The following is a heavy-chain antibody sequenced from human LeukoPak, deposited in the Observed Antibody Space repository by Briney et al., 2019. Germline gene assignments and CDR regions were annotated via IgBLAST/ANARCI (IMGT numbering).Heavy chain of an antibody. CDR2: ISGSRGST. V-gene: IGHV3-23*01. CDR1: GFTFSIYA. J-gene: IGHJ6*03. Sequence: GGSLRLSCAASGFTFSIYAMSWVRQAPGKGLEWVSAISGSRGSTYYADSVKGRFTISRDNSKNTLYLQMTSLRDEDTALYYCAKDATAVPGTVYMDVWGKGTTVTVSS. CDR3: AKDATAVPGTVYMDV. D-gene: IGHD6-19*01.